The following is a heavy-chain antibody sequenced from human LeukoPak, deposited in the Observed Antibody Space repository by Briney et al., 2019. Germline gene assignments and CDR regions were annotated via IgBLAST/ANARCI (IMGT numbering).Heavy chain of an antibody. J-gene: IGHJ4*02. CDR1: GGTVSRYA. CDR2: IITIFGTA. V-gene: IGHV1-69*13. Sequence: SVKVSCTCSGGTVSRYAISWVRQPPGQGIEWMGGIITIFGTAKYAKKFQGRVTITADESSNTAYLDMSSPRSVDTTVYDCARDASIYDSSAYYYLLWGQGTLVTVSS. D-gene: IGHD3-22*01. CDR3: ARDASIYDSSAYYYLL.